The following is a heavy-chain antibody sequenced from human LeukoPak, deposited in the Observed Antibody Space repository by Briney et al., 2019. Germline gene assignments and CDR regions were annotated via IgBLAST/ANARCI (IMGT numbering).Heavy chain of an antibody. D-gene: IGHD3-16*01. CDR1: GFPFSTFW. J-gene: IGHJ5*02. V-gene: IGHV3-7*01. CDR2: INQDGSEK. CDR3: ASQSYARFDP. Sequence: GGSLRLSCAVSGFPFSTFWMSWVRQAPGKGLEWVANINQDGSEKYYVDSVRGRFTISRDNSRKLLFLQMNSLRVEDTAVYYCASQSYARFDPWGQGTLVTVSS.